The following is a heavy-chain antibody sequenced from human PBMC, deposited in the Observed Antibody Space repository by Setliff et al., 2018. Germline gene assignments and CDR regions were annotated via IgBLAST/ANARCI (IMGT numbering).Heavy chain of an antibody. D-gene: IGHD5-18*01. J-gene: IGHJ3*02. V-gene: IGHV4-61*09. CDR3: ARDGGNGYGVDAYAGGGFDI. Sequence: SETLSLTCTVSGDSISSRRNYWGWFRQPAGKELEWIGQIYTSVSGSNKNNPSLKGRATISVDTSKNQFSLKLSSVTAAARAVYYCARDGGNGYGVDAYAGGGFDIWGQGTMVTVSS. CDR1: GDSISSRRNY. CDR2: IYTSVSGSN.